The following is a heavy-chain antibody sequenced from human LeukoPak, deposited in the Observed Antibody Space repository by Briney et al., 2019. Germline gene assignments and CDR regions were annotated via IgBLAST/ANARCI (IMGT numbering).Heavy chain of an antibody. J-gene: IGHJ4*02. CDR3: ARDGEYGTGSYYRGCFDY. CDR2: SHPRSGET. CDR1: GYSFTAFY. D-gene: IGHD3-10*01. V-gene: IGHV1-2*02. Sequence: ASVKVSCTASGYSFTAFYIHWVPQAPGDGLEWMAWSHPRSGETKYAYKFRGRVTMTRDTSISTTYMDLGSLGSDDTAVYYCARDGEYGTGSYYRGCFDYWGQGTLVTVSS.